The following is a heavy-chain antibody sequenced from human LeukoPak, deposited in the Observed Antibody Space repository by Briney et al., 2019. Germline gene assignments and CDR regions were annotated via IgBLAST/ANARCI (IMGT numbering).Heavy chain of an antibody. D-gene: IGHD6-19*01. V-gene: IGHV4-39*07. Sequence: SETLSLTCTVSGGSISSSSYYWGWIRQPPGKGLEWIGSIYYSGSTYYNPSLKSRVTISVDRSKNQFSLKLSSVTAADTAVYYCARRARIAVAGSYFDYWGQGTLVTVSS. CDR2: IYYSGST. J-gene: IGHJ4*02. CDR3: ARRARIAVAGSYFDY. CDR1: GGSISSSSYY.